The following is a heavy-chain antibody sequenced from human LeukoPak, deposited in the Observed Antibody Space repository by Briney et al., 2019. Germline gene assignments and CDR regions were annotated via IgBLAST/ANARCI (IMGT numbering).Heavy chain of an antibody. CDR1: GGSMSSGTDN. CDR2: IFSSLNN. Sequence: PSETLSLTCTVSGGSMSSGTDNWSWTRQPAGKGLEDIGRIFSSLNNYYNPSLKSRITIPTDTSKNHVSLILSSVTAADSAVYYCASFCASTTCYNDGTNFAFWGQGTLVTVYS. J-gene: IGHJ4*02. V-gene: IGHV4-61*02. D-gene: IGHD2-2*01. CDR3: ASFCASTTCYNDGTNFAF.